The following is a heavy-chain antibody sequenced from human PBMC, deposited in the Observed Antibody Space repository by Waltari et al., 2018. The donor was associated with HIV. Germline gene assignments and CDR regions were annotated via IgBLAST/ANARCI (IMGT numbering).Heavy chain of an antibody. CDR2: IYFSGNT. CDR1: GGSISSYY. J-gene: IGHJ5*02. D-gene: IGHD6-6*01. Sequence: QVQLQESGPGLVKPSETLSLTCTVSGGSISSYYWSWIRQPPGQGLEWIGYIYFSGNTNYNPSRKSQVTISVDTSKNQFSLKLSSVTAADTAVYYCARHSSSSRGWFDPWGQGTLVTVSS. V-gene: IGHV4-59*08. CDR3: ARHSSSSRGWFDP.